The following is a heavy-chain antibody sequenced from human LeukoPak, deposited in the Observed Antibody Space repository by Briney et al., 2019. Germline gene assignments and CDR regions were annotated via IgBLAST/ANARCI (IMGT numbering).Heavy chain of an antibody. J-gene: IGHJ6*04. CDR3: AREGIVVLPAAPLDV. CDR1: GGSFSGYY. D-gene: IGHD2-2*01. V-gene: IGHV4-34*01. Sequence: PLETLSLTCAVYGGSFSGYYWSWIRQPPGKGLEWIGEINHSGSTNYNPSLKSRVTISVDTSKNQFSLKLTSVTAADTAVYYCAREGIVVLPAAPLDVWGKGTTVTVSS. CDR2: INHSGST.